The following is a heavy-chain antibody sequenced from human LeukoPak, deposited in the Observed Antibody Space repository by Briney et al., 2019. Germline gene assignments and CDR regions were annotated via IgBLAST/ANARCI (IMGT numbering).Heavy chain of an antibody. Sequence: ASVKVSCKASGYTFTSYGISWVRQAPGQGREWMGWISAYNGNTNYAQKLQGRVTMTTETSTSTAYMELRSLRSDDTAVYYCARDRPYDFWSGFQTQSNWFDPWGQGTLVTVSS. CDR1: GYTFTSYG. CDR2: ISAYNGNT. CDR3: ARDRPYDFWSGFQTQSNWFDP. D-gene: IGHD3-3*01. V-gene: IGHV1-18*01. J-gene: IGHJ5*02.